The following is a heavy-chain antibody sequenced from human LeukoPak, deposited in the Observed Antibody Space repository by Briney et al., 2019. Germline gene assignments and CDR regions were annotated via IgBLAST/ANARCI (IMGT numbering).Heavy chain of an antibody. CDR3: AKSMSKKPIDY. Sequence: GGSLRLSCEASGFTFSSYAMSWVRQAPGKGLEWVSVISGSGGSTYYADSVKGRFTISRDNSKNTLYLQMNSLRAEDTAVCYCAKSMSKKPIDYWGQGTLVTVSS. V-gene: IGHV3-23*01. CDR2: ISGSGGST. J-gene: IGHJ4*02. CDR1: GFTFSSYA.